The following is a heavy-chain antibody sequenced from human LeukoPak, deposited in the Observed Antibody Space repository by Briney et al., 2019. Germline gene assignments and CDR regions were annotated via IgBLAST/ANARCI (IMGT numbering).Heavy chain of an antibody. J-gene: IGHJ6*03. CDR2: ISSSSSYI. Sequence: PGGSLRLSCAASGFTFSSYSMNWVRQAPGKGLEWVSSISSSSSYIYYADSVKGRFTISRDNSKNTLYLQMNSLRAEDTAVYYCAKDLSGSSIERGYMDVWGKGTTVTVSS. V-gene: IGHV3-21*04. CDR1: GFTFSSYS. D-gene: IGHD1-26*01. CDR3: AKDLSGSSIERGYMDV.